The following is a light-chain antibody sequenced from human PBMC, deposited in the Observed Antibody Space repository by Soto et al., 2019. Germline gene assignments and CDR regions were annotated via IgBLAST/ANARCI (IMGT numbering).Light chain of an antibody. V-gene: IGKV1-5*03. J-gene: IGKJ3*01. Sequence: DIQMTQSPSTLSVSVGDRVIIICRASQSISDWLAWYQQKPGKAPKLLIYKASRLETGVPSRFSGSGSGTEFTLTISSLQPDDFAPYYCQQYNSFSPITFGPGTKLDVK. CDR1: QSISDW. CDR2: KAS. CDR3: QQYNSFSPIT.